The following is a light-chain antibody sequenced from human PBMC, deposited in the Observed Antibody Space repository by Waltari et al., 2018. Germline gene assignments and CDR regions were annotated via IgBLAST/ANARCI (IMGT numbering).Light chain of an antibody. CDR1: QAISTF. CDR2: AAS. CDR3: QQYSTFPPT. J-gene: IGKJ4*01. V-gene: IGKV1-16*02. Sequence: GDRVILPCRASQAISTFLAWFQLKPGKAPKSLIYAASTLQTGVSSNFSGSGSGTDFTLTISSLQPGDCATYYCQQYSTFPPTFGGGTRVEI.